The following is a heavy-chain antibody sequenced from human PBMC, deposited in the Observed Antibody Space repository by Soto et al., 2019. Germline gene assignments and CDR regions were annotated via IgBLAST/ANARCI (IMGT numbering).Heavy chain of an antibody. CDR3: ARDSVSTIRDFDN. J-gene: IGHJ4*02. CDR1: GYRFTGYY. Sequence: QVQLVQSGAEMKKPGASVPVSCKASGYRFTGYYLHWVRQAPGQGLEWLGWIHPNSGATNHAQKFQGRVTMTRDRTINTAYMDLNRLTSADTAVYYCARDSVSTIRDFDNWGQGTLVTVSS. CDR2: IHPNSGAT. D-gene: IGHD5-12*01. V-gene: IGHV1-2*02.